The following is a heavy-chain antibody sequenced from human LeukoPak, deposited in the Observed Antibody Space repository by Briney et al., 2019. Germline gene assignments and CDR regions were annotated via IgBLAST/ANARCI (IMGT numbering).Heavy chain of an antibody. CDR2: ISAYNGNT. V-gene: IGHV1-18*01. CDR1: GYTFTTYG. CDR3: ARDRSPSYCDYTYSDAFDI. J-gene: IGHJ3*02. Sequence: GASVKVSCKTSGYTFTTYGITWVRQAPGQGLEWMGWISAYNGNTNYAQKLQGRVTMTTDTSTNTAYMELRSLRSDETAVYYCARDRSPSYCDYTYSDAFDIWGQGTMVTVSS. D-gene: IGHD4-17*01.